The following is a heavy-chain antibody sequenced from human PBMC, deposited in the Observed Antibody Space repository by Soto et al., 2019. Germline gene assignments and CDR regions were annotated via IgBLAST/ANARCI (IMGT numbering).Heavy chain of an antibody. CDR3: ANRDMTDYYYYGMDV. V-gene: IGHV1-69*13. CDR1: GGTFSSYA. CDR2: IISIFGTA. Sequence: SVNVSCKXSGGTFSSYAISWVRQAPGQGLEWMGGIISIFGTANYAQKFQGRVTITADESTSTAYMELSSLRSEDTAVYYCANRDMTDYYYYGMDVWGQGTTVTVSS. J-gene: IGHJ6*02. D-gene: IGHD2-15*01.